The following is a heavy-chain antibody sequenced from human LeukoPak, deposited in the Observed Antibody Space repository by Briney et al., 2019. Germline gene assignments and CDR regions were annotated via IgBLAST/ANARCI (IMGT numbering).Heavy chain of an antibody. CDR2: IKQDGSEK. CDR1: GFSFSEYW. D-gene: IGHD6-6*01. CDR3: ARVPSSIAARRIDY. V-gene: IGHV3-7*03. J-gene: IGHJ4*02. Sequence: SGGSLRLSCAASGFSFSEYWMSWVRQAPGKGPEWVANIKQDGSEKYYVDSVKGRFTISRDNAKNSRYLQMNSLRAEDTAVYYCARVPSSIAARRIDYWGQGTLVTVSS.